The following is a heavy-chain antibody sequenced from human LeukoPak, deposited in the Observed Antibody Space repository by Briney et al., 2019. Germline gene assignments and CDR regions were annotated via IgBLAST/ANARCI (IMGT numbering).Heavy chain of an antibody. CDR1: GGTFSSYA. D-gene: IGHD1-26*01. J-gene: IGHJ4*02. V-gene: IGHV1-69*05. Sequence: SVKVSCKASGGTFSSYAISWVRQAPGQGLEWMGGIIPIFGTANYAQKFQGRVTITTDESTSTAYMELSSLRAEDTAVYYCAKVRVSGSYYPYYFDYWGQGTLVTVSS. CDR2: IIPIFGTA. CDR3: AKVRVSGSYYPYYFDY.